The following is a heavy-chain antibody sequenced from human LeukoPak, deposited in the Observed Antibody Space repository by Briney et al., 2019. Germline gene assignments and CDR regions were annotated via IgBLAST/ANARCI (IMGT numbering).Heavy chain of an antibody. CDR1: GYSISSGYY. V-gene: IGHV4-38-2*02. CDR2: IYHSGST. D-gene: IGHD3-16*02. J-gene: IGHJ4*02. CDR3: ARSRSYYDYVWGELSNDFDY. Sequence: PSETLSLTCTVSGYSISSGYYWGWIRQPPGKGLEWIGSIYHSGSTYYNPSLKSRVTISVDTSKNQFSLKLSSVTAADTAVYYCARSRSYYDYVWGELSNDFDYWGQGTLVTVSS.